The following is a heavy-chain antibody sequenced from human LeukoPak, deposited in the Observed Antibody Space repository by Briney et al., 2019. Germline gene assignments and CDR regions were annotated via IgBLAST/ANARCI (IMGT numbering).Heavy chain of an antibody. Sequence: SETLSLTCSVSGNSVSSGSYYWSWIRQPPGKGLEWIGYIHYSGTSDYNPPLKSRVTISVDTSKNQFSLKLSSVTAADTAVYYCARHTDYYGSGSYYNGDGYGMDVWGQGTTVTVSS. J-gene: IGHJ6*02. CDR3: ARHTDYYGSGSYYNGDGYGMDV. V-gene: IGHV4-61*01. D-gene: IGHD3-10*01. CDR1: GNSVSSGSYY. CDR2: IHYSGTS.